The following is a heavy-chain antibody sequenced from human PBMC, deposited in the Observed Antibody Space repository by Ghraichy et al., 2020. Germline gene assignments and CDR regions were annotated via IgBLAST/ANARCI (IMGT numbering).Heavy chain of an antibody. CDR3: ARANGYYFDY. CDR2: IYYSGST. CDR1: GGSISSYY. D-gene: IGHD2-8*01. J-gene: IGHJ4*02. Sequence: SQTLSLTCTVSGGSISSYYWSWIRQPPGKGLEWIGYIYYSGSTNYNPSLKSRVTISVDTSKNQFSLKLSSVTAADTAVYYCARANGYYFDYWGQGTLVTVSS. V-gene: IGHV4-59*01.